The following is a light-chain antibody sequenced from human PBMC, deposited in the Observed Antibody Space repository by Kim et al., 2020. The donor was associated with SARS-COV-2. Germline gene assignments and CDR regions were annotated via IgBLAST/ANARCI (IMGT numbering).Light chain of an antibody. V-gene: IGLV3-19*01. CDR3: NSRDSSGNHWV. Sequence: SSELTQDPAVSVALGQTVRITCQGDSLRSYYASWYQQKPGQAPVLVIYGQNNRPSGIPDRFSGSTSGNTASLTITGAQAEDEADYYCNSRDSSGNHWVFGGGTQLTVL. CDR2: GQN. CDR1: SLRSYY. J-gene: IGLJ3*02.